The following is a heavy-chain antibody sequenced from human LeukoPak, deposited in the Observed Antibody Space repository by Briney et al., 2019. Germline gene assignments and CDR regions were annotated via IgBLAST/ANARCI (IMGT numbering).Heavy chain of an antibody. CDR2: IYSGGST. J-gene: IGHJ4*02. CDR3: ARRGSGWSLDY. CDR1: AFTVSSNY. Sequence: GGSLRLSCAASAFTVSSNYMNWVRQAPGKGLEWVSVIYSGGSTYYADSVKGRFTISRDNSKNTLYLQMNSLRAEDTAVYYCARRGSGWSLDYWGQGTLVTVSS. D-gene: IGHD6-19*01. V-gene: IGHV3-66*01.